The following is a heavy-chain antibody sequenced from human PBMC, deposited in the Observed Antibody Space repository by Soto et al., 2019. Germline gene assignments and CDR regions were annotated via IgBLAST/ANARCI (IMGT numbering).Heavy chain of an antibody. J-gene: IGHJ4*02. CDR3: ARDYGQIVVVVAATPIPDY. D-gene: IGHD2-15*01. CDR2: IKQDGSEK. V-gene: IGHV3-7*01. CDR1: GFTFSSYW. Sequence: GGSLRLSCAASGFTFSSYWMSWVRQAPGKGLEWVANIKQDGSEKYYVDSVKGRFTISRDNAKNSLYLQMNSLRAEDTAVYYCARDYGQIVVVVAATPIPDYWGQGTLVTVSS.